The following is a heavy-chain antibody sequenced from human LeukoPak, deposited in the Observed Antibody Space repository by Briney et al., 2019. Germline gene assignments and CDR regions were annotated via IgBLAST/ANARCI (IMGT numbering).Heavy chain of an antibody. CDR3: ARRSWSGYYTQGFDP. Sequence: SETLSLTCTVSGGSISSTNYYWGWIRQPPGKGLECIGTIYYSGSTYYNPSLKSRVTISVDTSKNQFSLKLSSVTAADTAVYYCARRSWSGYYTQGFDPWGQGTLVTVSS. D-gene: IGHD3-3*01. CDR2: IYYSGST. CDR1: GGSISSTNYY. J-gene: IGHJ5*02. V-gene: IGHV4-39*01.